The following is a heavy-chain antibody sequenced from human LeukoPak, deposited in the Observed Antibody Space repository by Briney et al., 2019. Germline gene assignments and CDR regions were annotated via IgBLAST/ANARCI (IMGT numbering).Heavy chain of an antibody. Sequence: SETLSLTCTVSGGSISSYYWSWIRQPPGKGLEWIGYTYYSGSTNYNPSLKSRVTISVDTSKNQFSLKLSSVTAADTAVYYCARGPTVTPRYWGQGTLVTVSS. V-gene: IGHV4-59*01. CDR1: GGSISSYY. CDR2: TYYSGST. J-gene: IGHJ4*02. D-gene: IGHD4-17*01. CDR3: ARGPTVTPRY.